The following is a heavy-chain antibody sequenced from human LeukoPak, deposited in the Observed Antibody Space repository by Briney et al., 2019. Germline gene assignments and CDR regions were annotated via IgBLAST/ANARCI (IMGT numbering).Heavy chain of an antibody. Sequence: PGRSLRLSCAASGFIFSSHSMNWVRQAPGKGLEWVSSIKNSSSYIYYADSVKGRFTISRDNAKNSLYLQMNSLRAEDTAVYYCARVAWELPHGGGSFDYWGQGTLVTVSS. V-gene: IGHV3-21*01. J-gene: IGHJ4*02. D-gene: IGHD1-26*01. CDR2: IKNSSSYI. CDR3: ARVAWELPHGGGSFDY. CDR1: GFIFSSHS.